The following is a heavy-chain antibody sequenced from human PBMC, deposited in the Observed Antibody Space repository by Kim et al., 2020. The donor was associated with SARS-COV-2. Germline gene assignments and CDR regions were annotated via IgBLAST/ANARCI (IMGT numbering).Heavy chain of an antibody. D-gene: IGHD3-22*01. CDR3: ARGQNYYDSSGYQSNWFDP. CDR2: MNPNSGNT. Sequence: ASVKVSCKASGYTFTSYDINWVRQATGQGLEWMGWMNPNSGNTGYAQKFQGRVTMTRNTSISTAYMELSSLRSEDTAVYYCARGQNYYDSSGYQSNWFDPWGQGTLVTVSS. CDR1: GYTFTSYD. J-gene: IGHJ5*02. V-gene: IGHV1-8*01.